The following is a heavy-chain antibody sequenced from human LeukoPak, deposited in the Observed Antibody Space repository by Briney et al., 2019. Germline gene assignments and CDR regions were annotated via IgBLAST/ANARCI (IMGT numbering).Heavy chain of an antibody. CDR3: ARYLFVVGATYWFDP. V-gene: IGHV1-18*01. Sequence: ASVKVSCKASGYTFTSYGISWVRQAPGQGLEWMGWISAYNGNTNYAQKLQGRVTMTTDTSTSTAYMELRSLRSDDTAVYYCARYLFVVGATYWFDPWGQGTLVTVSS. CDR2: ISAYNGNT. D-gene: IGHD1-26*01. J-gene: IGHJ5*02. CDR1: GYTFTSYG.